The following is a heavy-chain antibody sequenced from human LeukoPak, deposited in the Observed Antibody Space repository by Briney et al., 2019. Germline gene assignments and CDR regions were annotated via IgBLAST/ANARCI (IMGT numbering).Heavy chain of an antibody. CDR1: GFTFSSYW. J-gene: IGHJ4*02. D-gene: IGHD3-16*02. V-gene: IGHV3-74*01. CDR2: INSDGSST. CDR3: ARGAGGLRLGELSPIDY. Sequence: PGGSLRLSCAASGFTFSSYWMHWVRHAPGKGLVWVSRINSDGSSTSYADSVKGRFTISRDNAKNTLYLQMNSLRAEDTAVYYCARGAGGLRLGELSPIDYWGQGTLVTVSS.